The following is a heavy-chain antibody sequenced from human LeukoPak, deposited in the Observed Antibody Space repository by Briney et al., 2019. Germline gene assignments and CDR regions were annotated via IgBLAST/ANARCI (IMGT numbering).Heavy chain of an antibody. CDR3: ARGIHSGDSGPYYFDY. CDR2: ISVYSGKI. V-gene: IGHV1-18*01. CDR1: GYTFTSYA. D-gene: IGHD1-26*01. Sequence: ASVKVSCKASGYTFTSYAISWVRQAPGQGLEWMGWISVYSGKIDYPQRVQDRVTMTTDTSTNTAYMELRSLRSDDTAVYYCARGIHSGDSGPYYFDYWGQGTLVTVSS. J-gene: IGHJ4*02.